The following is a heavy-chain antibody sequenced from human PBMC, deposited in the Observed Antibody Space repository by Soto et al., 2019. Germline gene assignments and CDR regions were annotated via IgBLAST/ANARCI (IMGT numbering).Heavy chain of an antibody. D-gene: IGHD2-2*02. CDR3: ARTYGNSWYSP. Sequence: QVPLVQSGAEVKKPGASVKVSCKASGYTFTSYGITWVRQAPGQGLEWMGWISTYNGNTNYAQNLQGRVTMTTDTSTNTADMELRSLRSDDTAVYYCARTYGNSWYSPCGQGTLVTVSS. V-gene: IGHV1-18*01. CDR2: ISTYNGNT. CDR1: GYTFTSYG. J-gene: IGHJ5*02.